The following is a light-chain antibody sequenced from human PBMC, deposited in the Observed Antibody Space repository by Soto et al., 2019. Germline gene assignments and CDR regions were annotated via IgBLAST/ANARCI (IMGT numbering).Light chain of an antibody. CDR3: HQRQSWPRT. CDR2: QTS. CDR1: QYINTR. V-gene: IGKV3-11*01. J-gene: IGKJ1*01. Sequence: EIVLTQSPATLSSFPGDRVTLSCRASQYINTRLAWYQHRPGQAPRLLIYQTSIRAAGIPARFSASGSGTDFTLTISDVQPEDFALYYSHQRQSWPRTFGQGTKADIK.